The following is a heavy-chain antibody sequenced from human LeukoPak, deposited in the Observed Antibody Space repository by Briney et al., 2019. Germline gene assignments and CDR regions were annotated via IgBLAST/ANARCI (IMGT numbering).Heavy chain of an antibody. CDR3: ARHPPLSSGSYSPDDAFDI. D-gene: IGHD3-10*01. CDR2: IYPGDSDT. Sequence: GESLKISXKGSGYSLTSYWIGWVLQMPGKGLEWMGIIYPGDSDTRYSPSFQGQVTISADKSISTAYLQWSSLKASDTAMYYCARHPPLSSGSYSPDDAFDIWGQGTMVTVSS. CDR1: GYSLTSYW. J-gene: IGHJ3*02. V-gene: IGHV5-51*01.